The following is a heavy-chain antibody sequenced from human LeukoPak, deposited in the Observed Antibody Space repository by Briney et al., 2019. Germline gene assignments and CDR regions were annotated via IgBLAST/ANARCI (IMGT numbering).Heavy chain of an antibody. J-gene: IGHJ4*02. CDR1: GFTFSSYA. Sequence: GGSLRLSCAASGFTFSSYAMSWVRQAPGKGLEWVSAISGSGGSTYYADSVKGRFTISRDNSKNTLYLQMNSLRAEDTAVYYCAKDRRPTGYYDSSGYYNYFDYWGQGTLVTVSS. CDR3: AKDRRPTGYYDSSGYYNYFDY. D-gene: IGHD3-22*01. CDR2: ISGSGGST. V-gene: IGHV3-23*01.